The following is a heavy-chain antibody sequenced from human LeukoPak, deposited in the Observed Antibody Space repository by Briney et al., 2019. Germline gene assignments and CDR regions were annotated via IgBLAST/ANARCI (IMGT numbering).Heavy chain of an antibody. D-gene: IGHD3-10*01. CDR2: IRYDGSNK. CDR3: AKDLKWFGELLSSGFDY. Sequence: GGSLRLSCAASGFTFSSYGMHWVRQAPGKGLEWVAFIRYDGSNKYYADSVKGRFTTSRDNSKNTLYLQMNSLRAEDTAVYYCAKDLKWFGELLSSGFDYWGQGTLVTVSS. CDR1: GFTFSSYG. J-gene: IGHJ4*02. V-gene: IGHV3-30*02.